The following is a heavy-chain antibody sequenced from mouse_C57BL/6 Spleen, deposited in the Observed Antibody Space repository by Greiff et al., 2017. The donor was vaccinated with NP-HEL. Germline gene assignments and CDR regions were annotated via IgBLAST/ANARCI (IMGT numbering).Heavy chain of an antibody. CDR2: ISDGGSYT. J-gene: IGHJ3*01. D-gene: IGHD3-2*02. CDR3: ARDPNSSGYWFAY. Sequence: EVQGVESGGGLVKPGGSLKLSCAASGFTFSSYAMSWVRQTPEKRLEWVATISDGGSYTYYPDNVKGRFTISRDNAKNNLYLQMSHLKSEDTAMYYCARDPNSSGYWFAYWGQGTLVTVSA. CDR1: GFTFSSYA. V-gene: IGHV5-4*01.